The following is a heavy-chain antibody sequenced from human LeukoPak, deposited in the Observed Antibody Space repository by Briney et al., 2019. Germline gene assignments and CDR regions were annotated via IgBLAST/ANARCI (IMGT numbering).Heavy chain of an antibody. CDR1: GYTFTSYY. J-gene: IGHJ4*02. Sequence: ASVKVSCKASGYTFTSYYMHWVRQAPGQGLEWMGWINTNTGNPMYAQGFTGRFVFPLDTSVSTAYLQISSLEAEDTAIYYCAREAYGSGSYHFDYWGQGTLVTASS. CDR2: INTNTGNP. V-gene: IGHV7-4-1*02. CDR3: AREAYGSGSYHFDY. D-gene: IGHD3-10*01.